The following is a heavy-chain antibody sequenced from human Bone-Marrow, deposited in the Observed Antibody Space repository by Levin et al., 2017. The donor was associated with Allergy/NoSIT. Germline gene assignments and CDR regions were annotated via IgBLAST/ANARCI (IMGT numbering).Heavy chain of an antibody. D-gene: IGHD5-24*01. CDR2: ISGSGGST. Sequence: GESLKISCAASGFTFSSYAMSWVRQAPGKGLEWVSAISGSGGSTYYADSVKGRFTISRDNSKNTLYLQMNSLGAEDTAVYYCAIHRESYYYYGMDVWGQGTTVTVSS. J-gene: IGHJ6*02. V-gene: IGHV3-23*01. CDR1: GFTFSSYA. CDR3: AIHRESYYYYGMDV.